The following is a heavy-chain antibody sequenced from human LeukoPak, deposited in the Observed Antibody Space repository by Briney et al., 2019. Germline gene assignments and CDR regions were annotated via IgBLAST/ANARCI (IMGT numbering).Heavy chain of an antibody. J-gene: IGHJ4*02. D-gene: IGHD3-9*01. V-gene: IGHV1-46*02. Sequence: ASVKVSCKASGGTFNNYAINWVRQAPGQGLEWMGIINPSGGSTSYAQKFQGRVTMTRDMSTSTVYMELSSLRSEDTAVYYCARTAPPAGYDPEFDYWGQGTLVTVSS. CDR2: INPSGGST. CDR1: GGTFNNYA. CDR3: ARTAPPAGYDPEFDY.